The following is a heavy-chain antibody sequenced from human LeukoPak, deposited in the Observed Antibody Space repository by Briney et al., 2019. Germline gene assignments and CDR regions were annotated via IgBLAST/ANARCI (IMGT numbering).Heavy chain of an antibody. D-gene: IGHD1-26*01. CDR3: AKVATRGSYYSDY. Sequence: PGRSLRLSCAATGFTFSSYGMHWVRQAPGKGLEWVAVISYDGSNKYYADSVKGRFTISRDNSKNTLYLQMNSLRAEDTAVYYCAKVATRGSYYSDYWGQGTLVTVSS. CDR2: ISYDGSNK. V-gene: IGHV3-30*18. J-gene: IGHJ4*02. CDR1: GFTFSSYG.